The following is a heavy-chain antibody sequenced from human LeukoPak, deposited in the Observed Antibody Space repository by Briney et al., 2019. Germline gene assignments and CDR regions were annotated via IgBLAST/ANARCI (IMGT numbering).Heavy chain of an antibody. D-gene: IGHD2-21*01. J-gene: IGHJ4*02. V-gene: IGHV4-31*03. CDR2: IYNGGTT. CDR1: DGSISGDNYY. CDR3: ARGARFFAYYDY. Sequence: SETLSLTCTVSDGSISGDNYYWSWIRELPGKGLEWIGYIYNGGTTYYNPSLKSRVIISVDTSKNQFSLKLKSVTAADTAMYYCARGARFFAYYDYWGQGTLVTVSS.